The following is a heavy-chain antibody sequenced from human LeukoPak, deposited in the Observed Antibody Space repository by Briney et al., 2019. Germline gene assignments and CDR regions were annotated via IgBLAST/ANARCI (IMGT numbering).Heavy chain of an antibody. J-gene: IGHJ1*01. V-gene: IGHV3-48*03. CDR2: ISSSGSTI. D-gene: IGHD2-2*01. CDR3: ARAQGYCSSTSCYAEYFRH. CDR1: GFTFSSYE. Sequence: GGSLRLSCAASGFTFSSYEMNWVRQAPGKGLEWVSYISSSGSTIYYADSVKGRFTISRDNAKNSLYLQMNSLRAEDTAVYYCARAQGYCSSTSCYAEYFRHWGQGTLVTVSS.